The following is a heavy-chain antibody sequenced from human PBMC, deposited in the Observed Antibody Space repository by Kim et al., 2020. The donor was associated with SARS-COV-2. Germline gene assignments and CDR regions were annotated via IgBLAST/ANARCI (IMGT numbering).Heavy chain of an antibody. Sequence: SETLSLTCTVSGGSISSGGYYWSWIRQHPGKGLEWIGYIYYSGSTYYNPSLQSRVTISVDTSKNQFSLKLSSVTAADTAVYYCARGARDWSNYYGMDVWGQGTTVTVSS. CDR1: GGSISSGGYY. V-gene: IGHV4-31*03. CDR3: ARGARDWSNYYGMDV. J-gene: IGHJ6*02. CDR2: IYYSGST. D-gene: IGHD3-9*01.